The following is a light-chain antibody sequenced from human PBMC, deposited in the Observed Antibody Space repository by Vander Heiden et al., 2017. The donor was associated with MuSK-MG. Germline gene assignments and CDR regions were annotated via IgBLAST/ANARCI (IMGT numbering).Light chain of an antibody. V-gene: IGLV2-11*01. Sequence: QSALTQPRSVSGSPGQSVTISCTGTSSDVSGYNYVSCYQQHPATAPKLIIYDVSKRPSVVPARFSASKSGTTASLTISGLPAEDAADYYCCSYAGSYTLVFGGGTKLTVL. CDR2: DVS. CDR1: SSDVSGYNY. CDR3: CSYAGSYTLV. J-gene: IGLJ2*01.